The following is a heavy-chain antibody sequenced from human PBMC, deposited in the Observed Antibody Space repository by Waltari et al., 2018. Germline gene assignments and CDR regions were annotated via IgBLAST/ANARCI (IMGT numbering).Heavy chain of an antibody. V-gene: IGHV1-69*04. CDR2: ILPIVGII. CDR1: GGTHNSYT. CDR3: AREVNKVHDGDHGSAFDV. J-gene: IGHJ3*01. D-gene: IGHD4-17*01. Sequence: QVQLVQSGAEGKKPGSSVKVSCKTSGGTHNSYTINWVRQAPGQGLEWMGRILPIVGIIDYSQKFQGRVTITADKSTFTAYMELGSLRSEDTAVYYCAREVNKVHDGDHGSAFDVWGKGTMVTVSS.